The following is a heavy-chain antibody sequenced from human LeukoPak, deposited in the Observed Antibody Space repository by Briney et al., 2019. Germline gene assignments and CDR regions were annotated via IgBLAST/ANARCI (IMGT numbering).Heavy chain of an antibody. D-gene: IGHD4-11*01. Sequence: GGSLRLSCAASGFTFSSYGMHWVRQAPGKGLEWVAVIWYDGSNKYYADSVKGRFTISRDNSKNTLYLQTNSLRAEDTAVYYCARGLQDLLNYYYYGMDVWGQGTTVTVSS. CDR2: IWYDGSNK. V-gene: IGHV3-33*01. CDR3: ARGLQDLLNYYYYGMDV. CDR1: GFTFSSYG. J-gene: IGHJ6*02.